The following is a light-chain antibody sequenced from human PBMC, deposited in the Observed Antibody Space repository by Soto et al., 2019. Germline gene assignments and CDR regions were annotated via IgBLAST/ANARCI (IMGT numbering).Light chain of an antibody. Sequence: QSVLTQPPSASGTPGQRVTISCSGRNSNIGSYTVNWYLQLPGTAPKLLIYSDNQRPSGVPDRFSGSKSGTSASLAISGLQSEDEADYYCATWDDSLNAWVLGGGTKVTVL. V-gene: IGLV1-44*01. CDR1: NSNIGSYT. J-gene: IGLJ3*02. CDR2: SDN. CDR3: ATWDDSLNAWV.